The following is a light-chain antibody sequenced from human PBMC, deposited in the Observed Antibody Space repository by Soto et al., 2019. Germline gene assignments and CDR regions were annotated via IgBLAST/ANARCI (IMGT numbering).Light chain of an antibody. Sequence: DIQMTQSPSSLSASVGDRVTITCRASQSISSYLNWYQQKPGKAPKLLIYAASSLQSGVPSRFSGSGSGTDFTLTISSLQPEDFATYYGQQSYSTPRTFGQGTTLAIK. CDR2: AAS. CDR1: QSISSY. CDR3: QQSYSTPRT. V-gene: IGKV1-39*01. J-gene: IGKJ2*01.